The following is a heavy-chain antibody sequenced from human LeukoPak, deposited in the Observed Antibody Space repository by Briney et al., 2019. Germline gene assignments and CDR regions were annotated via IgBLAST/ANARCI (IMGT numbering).Heavy chain of an antibody. V-gene: IGHV4-39*01. CDR2: IYHSGST. CDR3: ASMNTETTYGY. Sequence: SETLSLTCTVSGGSIGSSSYYWGWLRQPPGKGLEWIGNIYHSGSTYYNPSLKSRVTISIDTSKNQFSLKLSSVTAADTAVYYCASMNTETTYGYWGQGTLVTVSS. D-gene: IGHD4-11*01. J-gene: IGHJ4*02. CDR1: GGSIGSSSYY.